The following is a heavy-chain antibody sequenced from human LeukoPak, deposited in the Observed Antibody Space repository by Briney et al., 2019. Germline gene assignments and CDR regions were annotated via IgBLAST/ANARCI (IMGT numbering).Heavy chain of an antibody. D-gene: IGHD5-18*01. J-gene: IGHJ4*02. Sequence: ASVKVSCKASGGTFSSYAISWVRQAPGQGLEWMGGIIPIFGTANYAQKFQGRVTITADESTSTAYMELSSLSSEDTAVYYCARISGYSYGFDYWGQGTLVTVSS. CDR1: GGTFSSYA. V-gene: IGHV1-69*13. CDR2: IIPIFGTA. CDR3: ARISGYSYGFDY.